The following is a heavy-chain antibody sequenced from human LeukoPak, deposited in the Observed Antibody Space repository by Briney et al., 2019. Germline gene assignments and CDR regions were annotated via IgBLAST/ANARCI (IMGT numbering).Heavy chain of an antibody. CDR3: AGIAVADGGFDY. CDR1: GGSISSYY. Sequence: SETLSLTCTVSGGSISSYYWSWIRQPPGKGLEWIGYIYYSGSTNYNPSLKSRVTISVDTSKNQFSLKLSSVTAADTAVYYCAGIAVADGGFDYWGQGTLVTVSS. J-gene: IGHJ4*02. D-gene: IGHD6-19*01. CDR2: IYYSGST. V-gene: IGHV4-59*08.